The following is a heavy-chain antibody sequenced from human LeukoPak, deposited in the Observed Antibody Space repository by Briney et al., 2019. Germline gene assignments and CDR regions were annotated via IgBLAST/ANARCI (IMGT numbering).Heavy chain of an antibody. J-gene: IGHJ6*02. V-gene: IGHV1-69*13. CDR1: GGTFSSYA. CDR3: AKRGFGFYYGMDV. Sequence: ASVKVSCKASGGTFSSYAISWVRQAPGQGLEWMGGIIPIFGTANYAQKFQGRVTITADESTSTAYMELNSLRAEDTAVYYCAKRGFGFYYGMDVWGQGTTVTVSS. CDR2: IIPIFGTA. D-gene: IGHD3-16*01.